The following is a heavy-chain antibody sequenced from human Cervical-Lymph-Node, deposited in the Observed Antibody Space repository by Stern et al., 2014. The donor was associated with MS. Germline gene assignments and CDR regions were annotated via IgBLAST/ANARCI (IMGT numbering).Heavy chain of an antibody. V-gene: IGHV1-69*09. CDR2: IIPNAGIA. D-gene: IGHD6-13*01. Sequence: MQLVQSGAEVKKPGSSVKVSCKASGGTFSNSISWVRQAPGQGLEWMGRIIPNAGIANYAQKLQGRATITADKSTSTAYMELSSLRSDDTAVYYCARTRPGYGSDWSDAFDVWGQGTLVTVSS. CDR1: GGTFSNS. J-gene: IGHJ3*01. CDR3: ARTRPGYGSDWSDAFDV.